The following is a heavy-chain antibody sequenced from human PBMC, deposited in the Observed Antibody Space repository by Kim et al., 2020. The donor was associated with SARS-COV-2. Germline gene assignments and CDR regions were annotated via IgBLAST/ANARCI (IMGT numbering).Heavy chain of an antibody. J-gene: IGHJ6*02. Sequence: ASVKVSCKASGYTFTSYYMHWVRQAPGQGLEWMGIINPSGGSTSYAQKFQGRVTMTRDTSTSTVYMELSSLRSEDTAVYYCARPGRAVGAGSYSDYYYGMDVWGQGTTVTVSS. CDR2: INPSGGST. D-gene: IGHD1-26*01. CDR3: ARPGRAVGAGSYSDYYYGMDV. CDR1: GYTFTSYY. V-gene: IGHV1-46*01.